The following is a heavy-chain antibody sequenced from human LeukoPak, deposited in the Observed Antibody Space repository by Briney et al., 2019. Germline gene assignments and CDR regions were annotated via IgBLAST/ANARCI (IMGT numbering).Heavy chain of an antibody. CDR3: ARHGTVTTDSAGPRGSDY. J-gene: IGHJ4*02. CDR1: GYSFTSYW. D-gene: IGHD4-17*01. V-gene: IGHV5-51*01. CDR2: IYPGDSDT. Sequence: GESLKISCKGSGYSFTSYWIGWVRQMPGKGLEWMGIIYPGDSDTRYSPSFQGQVTISADKSISTAYLQWSSLKASDTAMYYCARHGTVTTDSAGPRGSDYWGQGTLVTVSS.